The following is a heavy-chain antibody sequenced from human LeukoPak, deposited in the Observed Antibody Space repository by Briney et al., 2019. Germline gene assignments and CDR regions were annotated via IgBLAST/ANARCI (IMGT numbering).Heavy chain of an antibody. V-gene: IGHV3-13*01. Sequence: GGSLRLSCAASGFTFSSFDMHWVRQPTGQGLEWVSTIGTASDSYYPGSVEGRFTLSRDNAKNSLYLQMNSLTAGDTAVYYCARGPPRGKYYYMDVWGKGTTVTVSS. D-gene: IGHD1-1*01. CDR1: GFTFSSFD. CDR3: ARGPPRGKYYYMDV. J-gene: IGHJ6*03. CDR2: IGTASDS.